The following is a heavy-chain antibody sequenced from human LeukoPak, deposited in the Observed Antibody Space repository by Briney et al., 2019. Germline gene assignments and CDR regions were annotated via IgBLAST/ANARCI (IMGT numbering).Heavy chain of an antibody. CDR2: ISSNGGST. D-gene: IGHD1-26*01. CDR3: ARDLSGSYYDY. V-gene: IGHV3-64*01. Sequence: PGGSLRLSCAASGFTFSSYAMHWVRQAPGKGLEYVSAISSNGGSTYYANSVKGRFTISRDNSKNTLYLQMGSLRAEDMAVYYCARDLSGSYYDYWGQGTLVTVSS. J-gene: IGHJ4*02. CDR1: GFTFSSYA.